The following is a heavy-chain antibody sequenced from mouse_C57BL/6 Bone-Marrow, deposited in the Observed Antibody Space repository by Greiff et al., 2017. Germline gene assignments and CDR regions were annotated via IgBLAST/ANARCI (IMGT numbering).Heavy chain of an antibody. J-gene: IGHJ4*01. CDR2: ISSGSSTI. CDR3: AREYYGHFYAMDY. D-gene: IGHD1-1*01. Sequence: EVQLVESGGGLVKPGGSLKLSCAASGFTFSDYGMHWVRQAPEKGLEWVAYISSGSSTIYYADTVKGRFTISRDNAKNTLFLQMTSLRSEDTAMYYCAREYYGHFYAMDYWGQGTSVTVSS. V-gene: IGHV5-17*01. CDR1: GFTFSDYG.